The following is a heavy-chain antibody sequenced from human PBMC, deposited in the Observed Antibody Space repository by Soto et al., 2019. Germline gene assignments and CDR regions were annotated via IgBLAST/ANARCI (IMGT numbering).Heavy chain of an antibody. J-gene: IGHJ6*02. CDR1: GFTFSHYV. Sequence: EVQLLESGGGLVRPGGSLRLSCEASGFTFSHYVLSWVRQAPGRGLEWVSSISGSGSTIYLADSVRGRFAMSRDLSRNTVSLQMSSLRAEDTAIYYCAKVRASYLSASYFFCGLDVWGQGTTVTVSS. CDR2: ISGSGSTI. V-gene: IGHV3-23*01. D-gene: IGHD3-10*01. CDR3: AKVRASYLSASYFFCGLDV.